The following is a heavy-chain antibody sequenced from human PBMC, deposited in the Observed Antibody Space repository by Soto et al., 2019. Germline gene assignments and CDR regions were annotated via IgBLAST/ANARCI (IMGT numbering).Heavy chain of an antibody. Sequence: GASVKVSCKASGYTFTSYGISWVRQAPGQGLEWMGWISAYNGNTNYAQKLQGRDTMTTDTSTSTDYMELRSLRSDDTAVYYCARRLVNSGVTVPFDYWGQGTQVTVSS. V-gene: IGHV1-18*01. CDR2: ISAYNGNT. D-gene: IGHD5-12*01. CDR1: GYTFTSYG. CDR3: ARRLVNSGVTVPFDY. J-gene: IGHJ4*02.